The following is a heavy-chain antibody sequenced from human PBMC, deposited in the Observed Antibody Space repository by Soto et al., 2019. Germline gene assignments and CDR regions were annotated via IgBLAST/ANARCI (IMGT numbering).Heavy chain of an antibody. D-gene: IGHD1-26*01. CDR3: ARCAGVVGTNDINWLNH. Sequence: SETLSLTCTVSGGSISSGAYYWSWIRQHPGEGLEWIGYISYSGSAYSNPSLRSRVTISVDTSKNQFSLKMRSVTAADTAAYYCARCAGVVGTNDINWLNHGGQETLVTVPQ. V-gene: IGHV4-31*02. CDR2: ISYSGSA. J-gene: IGHJ5*02. CDR1: GGSISSGAYY.